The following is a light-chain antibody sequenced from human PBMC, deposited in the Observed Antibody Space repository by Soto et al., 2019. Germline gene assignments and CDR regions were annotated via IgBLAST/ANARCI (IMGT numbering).Light chain of an antibody. CDR2: DAS. J-gene: IGKJ4*01. Sequence: EIVMTQSPGTLSLSPGERATLSCRASQTIRTSLAWYQQRPGQAPRLLIFDASRKTFGVPDRFTGSGSGTDFTLTINRLEPEDFGVYFCQQYGSSVTFGGGTKVDIK. CDR1: QTIRTS. CDR3: QQYGSSVT. V-gene: IGKV3-20*01.